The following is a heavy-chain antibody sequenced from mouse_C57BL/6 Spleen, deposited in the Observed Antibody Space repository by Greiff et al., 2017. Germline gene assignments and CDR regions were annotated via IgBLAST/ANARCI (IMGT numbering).Heavy chain of an antibody. CDR3: ARTYYDYRGYYAMDY. V-gene: IGHV5-17*01. CDR1: GFTFSDYG. D-gene: IGHD2-4*01. CDR2: ISSGSSTI. Sequence: EVTLVESGGGLVKPGGSLKLSCAASGFTFSDYGMHWVRQAPETGLEWVAYISSGSSTIYYADTVKGRFTISRDNAKNTLFLQMTSLRSEDTAMYYCARTYYDYRGYYAMDYWGQGTSVTVAS. J-gene: IGHJ4*01.